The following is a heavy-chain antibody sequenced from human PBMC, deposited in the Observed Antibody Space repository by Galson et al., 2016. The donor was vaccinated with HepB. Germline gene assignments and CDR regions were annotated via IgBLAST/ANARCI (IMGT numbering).Heavy chain of an antibody. CDR1: GGNFSSYA. Sequence: SVKVSCKASGGNFSSYAINWVRQAPGQGLEWMGGIIPIFGTANYAQKFQGRVTITADESTSTAYMELSSLRSEDTAVYYCARVDYYDSSGYYAHWGQGSQVTVSA. CDR2: IIPIFGTA. J-gene: IGHJ4*02. CDR3: ARVDYYDSSGYYAH. V-gene: IGHV1-69*13. D-gene: IGHD3-22*01.